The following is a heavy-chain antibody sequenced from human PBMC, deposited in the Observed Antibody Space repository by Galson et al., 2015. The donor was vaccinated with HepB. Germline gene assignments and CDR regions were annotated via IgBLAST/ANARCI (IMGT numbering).Heavy chain of an antibody. CDR2: ISGSGGST. Sequence: SLRLSCAASGFTFSSYAMSWVRQAPGKGLEWVSAISGSGGSTYYADSVKGRFTISRDNSKNTLYLQMNSLKAEDTAVYYCAKDRDYIVVLFYFDYWGQGTLVTVSS. J-gene: IGHJ4*02. CDR1: GFTFSSYA. V-gene: IGHV3-23*01. D-gene: IGHD2-2*01. CDR3: AKDRDYIVVLFYFDY.